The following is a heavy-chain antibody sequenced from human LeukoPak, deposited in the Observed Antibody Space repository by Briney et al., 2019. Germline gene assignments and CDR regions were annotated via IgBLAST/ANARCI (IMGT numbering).Heavy chain of an antibody. Sequence: GGSLRLSCAASGFTFSSYWMSWVRQAPGKGREWVATIKEDGSEKYYVDSVKGRFTISRDNPKNSLYLQMNSLRAEDTAIYYCARGGGSGGQGTLVTVSS. CDR2: IKEDGSEK. V-gene: IGHV3-7*01. CDR1: GFTFSSYW. CDR3: ARGGGS. J-gene: IGHJ4*02. D-gene: IGHD3-16*01.